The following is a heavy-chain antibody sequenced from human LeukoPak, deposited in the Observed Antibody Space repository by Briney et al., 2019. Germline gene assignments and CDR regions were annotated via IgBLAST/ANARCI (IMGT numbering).Heavy chain of an antibody. CDR2: INHSGST. Sequence: SETLSLTCTVSGGSISTYYWSWIRQPPGKGLEWIGEINHSGSTNYNPSLKSRVTISVDTSKNQFSLKLSSVTAADTAVYYCARLGARGYFDYWGQGTLVTVSS. V-gene: IGHV4-34*01. J-gene: IGHJ4*02. CDR3: ARLGARGYFDY. D-gene: IGHD3-10*01. CDR1: GGSISTYY.